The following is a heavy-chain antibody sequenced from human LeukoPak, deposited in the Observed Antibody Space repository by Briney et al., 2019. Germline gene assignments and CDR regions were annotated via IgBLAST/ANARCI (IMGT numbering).Heavy chain of an antibody. Sequence: ASVKVSCKASGYTFTGYYMHCVRKAPGQGLEWMGWINPNSGGTNYAQKFQGRVTMTRDTSISTAYMELSRLRSDDTAVFYCARGRGSTSSNFDYWGQGTLVTVSS. J-gene: IGHJ4*02. D-gene: IGHD2-2*01. V-gene: IGHV1-2*02. CDR3: ARGRGSTSSNFDY. CDR2: INPNSGGT. CDR1: GYTFTGYY.